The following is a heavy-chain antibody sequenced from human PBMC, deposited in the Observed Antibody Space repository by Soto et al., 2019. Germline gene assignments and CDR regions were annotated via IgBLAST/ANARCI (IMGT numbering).Heavy chain of an antibody. CDR2: IYPGDSDT. Sequence: EVQLVQSGAEVKQPGESLKISCKGSGYSFTSYWIGWVRQMPGKGLEWMGIIYPGDSDTRYSPSFQGQVTISADKSISTAYLQWSSLKASDTAMYYCARHYHYDFWSGYYKRGNWFDPWGQGTLVTVAS. CDR1: GYSFTSYW. D-gene: IGHD3-3*01. J-gene: IGHJ5*02. CDR3: ARHYHYDFWSGYYKRGNWFDP. V-gene: IGHV5-51*01.